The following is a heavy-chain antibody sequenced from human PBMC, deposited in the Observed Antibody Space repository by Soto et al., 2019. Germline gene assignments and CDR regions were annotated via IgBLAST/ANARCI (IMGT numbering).Heavy chain of an antibody. CDR2: IWYDGSSR. CDR1: GFTFSDYA. J-gene: IGHJ4*02. V-gene: IGHV3-33*01. Sequence: GGSLRLSCAASGFTFSDYAFHWVRQAPGKGLEWVAVIWYDGSSRYYGDSVKGRFTISRHNSKNTLYLQMNSLRAEDTAVYYCARSVVVGATVPGYSGQGSLVIVSS. CDR3: ARSVVVGATVPGY. D-gene: IGHD1-26*01.